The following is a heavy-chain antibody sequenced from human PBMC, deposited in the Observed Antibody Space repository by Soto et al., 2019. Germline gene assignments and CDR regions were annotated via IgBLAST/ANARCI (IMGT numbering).Heavy chain of an antibody. CDR2: ISYSGST. CDR3: ARNSVGLTPYYYGMDV. J-gene: IGHJ6*02. V-gene: IGHV4-59*01. Sequence: SETLSLTCTVSGGSISSYYWSWIRQPPGKGLEWIGYISYSGSTNYNPSLKSRVTISVDTSKNQFSLNLNSVTAADTAVYYCARNSVGLTPYYYGMDVWGQGTTVTVSS. CDR1: GGSISSYY. D-gene: IGHD1-26*01.